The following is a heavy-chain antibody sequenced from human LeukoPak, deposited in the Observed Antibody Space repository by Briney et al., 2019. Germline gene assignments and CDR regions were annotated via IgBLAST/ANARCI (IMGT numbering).Heavy chain of an antibody. CDR3: ARGRYSGTTYYFDY. Sequence: GGSLRLSCAASGFIFSSYPLNWVRQAPGKGLEWVANIKKDGSETYYVDSVKGRFTISRDNAKNSLYLQMNSLRAEDTAMYYCARGRYSGTTYYFDYWGQGTLVTVSS. D-gene: IGHD5-12*01. V-gene: IGHV3-7*03. CDR2: IKKDGSET. J-gene: IGHJ4*02. CDR1: GFIFSSYP.